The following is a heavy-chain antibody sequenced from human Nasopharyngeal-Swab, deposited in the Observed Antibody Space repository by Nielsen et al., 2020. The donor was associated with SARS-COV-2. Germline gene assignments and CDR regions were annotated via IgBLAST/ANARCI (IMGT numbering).Heavy chain of an antibody. Sequence: RQAPGKGLEWIAEINHSGSTNYNPSLKSRVTLSVDTSMNQFSLELSSVTAADTAVYYCARGLSGIVPAPILGLGPYYYYYYMDVWGKGTTVTVSS. D-gene: IGHD2-2*01. CDR3: ARGLSGIVPAPILGLGPYYYYYYMDV. J-gene: IGHJ6*03. CDR2: INHSGST. V-gene: IGHV4-34*01.